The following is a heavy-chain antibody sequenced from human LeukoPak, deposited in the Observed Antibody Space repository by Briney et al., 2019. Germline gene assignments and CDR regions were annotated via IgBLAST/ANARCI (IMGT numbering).Heavy chain of an antibody. CDR3: AKEKYYDFWSGSDY. D-gene: IGHD3-3*01. CDR1: GFTFSSYG. J-gene: IGHJ4*02. V-gene: IGHV3-30*02. Sequence: GGSLRLSCAASGFTFSSYGMHWVRQAPGKGLEWVAFIRYDGSNKYYADSVKGRFTISRDNSKNTLYLQMNSLRAEDTAVYYCAKEKYYDFWSGSDYWGQGTLVTVSS. CDR2: IRYDGSNK.